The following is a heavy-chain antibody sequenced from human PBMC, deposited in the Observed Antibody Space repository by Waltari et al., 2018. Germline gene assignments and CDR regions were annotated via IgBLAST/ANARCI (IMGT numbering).Heavy chain of an antibody. J-gene: IGHJ4*02. CDR1: GFTFDDYA. Sequence: EVHLVQSGGGLVQPGRSLRLSCTSSGFTFDDYAMTWYRQAPGKGLVWVGFSRTKLYGAPTEYAAFVEGRFTISRDDSKGIAYLHLNGLKTEDTGVYYCARVLESSGFNFDSWGQGTLVTVSS. CDR3: ARVLESSGFNFDS. CDR2: SRTKLYGAPT. D-gene: IGHD6-19*01. V-gene: IGHV3-49*03.